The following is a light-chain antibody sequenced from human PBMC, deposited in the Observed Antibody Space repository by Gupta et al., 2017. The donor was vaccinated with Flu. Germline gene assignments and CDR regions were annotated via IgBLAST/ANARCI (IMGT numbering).Light chain of an antibody. Sequence: DIQMTQSPSSLSASVGDRITISCRASQNVNNHLNWYQQRPGKAPKLLIYTASSLYSGVPSRFSGSGSGTDYTLTISSLRPEDFATYYCQQTYDPPLTFGGGTKVEIK. CDR3: QQTYDPPLT. V-gene: IGKV1-39*01. J-gene: IGKJ4*01. CDR2: TAS. CDR1: QNVNNH.